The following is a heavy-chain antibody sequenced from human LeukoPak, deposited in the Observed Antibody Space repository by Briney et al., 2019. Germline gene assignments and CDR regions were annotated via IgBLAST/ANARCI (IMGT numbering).Heavy chain of an antibody. CDR1: GFSVTNNY. CDR2: FYVGGAT. Sequence: GGSLRLSCAVSGFSVTNNYMSWVRQAPGKGLEWVSVFYVGGATYYAGSVKGRFTISRDNSENTLYLQMKSLRAEDTAVYYCARDLSLAYWGQGTLVTVSS. V-gene: IGHV3-53*01. J-gene: IGHJ4*02. CDR3: ARDLSLAY.